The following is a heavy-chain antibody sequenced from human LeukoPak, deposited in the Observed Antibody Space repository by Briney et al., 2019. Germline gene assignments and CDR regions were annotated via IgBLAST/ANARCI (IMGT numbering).Heavy chain of an antibody. CDR1: GFTFSTYI. Sequence: GGSLRRSRSASGFTFSTYIMHWVRQAPGKGLETVSAITGNGGSTFYADSVKGRFTISRGNSKNTLYLQMSSLRAEDTAMYYCARRDDYSAYDCWGQGTLVTVSS. D-gene: IGHD5-24*01. CDR2: ITGNGGST. CDR3: ARRDDYSAYDC. V-gene: IGHV3-64D*06. J-gene: IGHJ4*02.